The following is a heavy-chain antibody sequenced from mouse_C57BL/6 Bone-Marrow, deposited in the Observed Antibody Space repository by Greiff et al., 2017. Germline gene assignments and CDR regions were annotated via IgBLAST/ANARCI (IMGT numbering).Heavy chain of an antibody. CDR1: GYTFTSYT. CDR3: ARSFNWEFAY. D-gene: IGHD4-1*01. CDR2: INPSSGYT. Sequence: QVQLQESGAELARPGASVKMSCKASGYTFTSYTMHWVKQRPGQGLEWIGYINPSSGYTKYNQKFKDKATLTADKSSSTAYMQLSSLKSEDSAVYYCARSFNWEFAYWGQGTLVTVSA. V-gene: IGHV1-4*01. J-gene: IGHJ3*01.